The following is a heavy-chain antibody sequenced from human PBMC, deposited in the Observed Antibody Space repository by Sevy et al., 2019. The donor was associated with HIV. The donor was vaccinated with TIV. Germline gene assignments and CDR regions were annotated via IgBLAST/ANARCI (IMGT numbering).Heavy chain of an antibody. V-gene: IGHV3-48*01. CDR2: ISSSSTI. J-gene: IGHJ4*02. Sequence: GGSLRLSCAASGFTFSSYSMNWVRQAPGKGLEWVSYISSSSTIYYADSVKGRFTISRDNAKNSLYLQMNSLRAEDTAVYYCARGSGAYYDSSGYRSGFIDYWGQGTLVTVSS. D-gene: IGHD3-22*01. CDR3: ARGSGAYYDSSGYRSGFIDY. CDR1: GFTFSSYS.